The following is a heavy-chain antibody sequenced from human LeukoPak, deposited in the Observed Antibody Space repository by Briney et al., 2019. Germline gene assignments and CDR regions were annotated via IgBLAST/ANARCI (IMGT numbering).Heavy chain of an antibody. CDR1: VYSFTNYW. CDR2: IYPSDSDT. D-gene: IGHD6-19*01. CDR3: ARHRPGYSGGPYYFDY. Sequence: GESLKISCEGSVYSFTNYWIAWVRQMPGKGLEWMGIIYPSDSDTIYSPSFQGQVTISADRSIDNAYLQWSSLKASDTAIYYCARHRPGYSGGPYYFDYWGQGTLVTVSS. V-gene: IGHV5-51*01. J-gene: IGHJ4*02.